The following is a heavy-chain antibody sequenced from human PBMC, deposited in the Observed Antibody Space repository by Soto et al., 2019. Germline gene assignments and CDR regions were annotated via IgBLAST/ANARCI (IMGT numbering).Heavy chain of an antibody. Sequence: QVQLVQSGAEVKKPGASVKVSCKASGYTFTSYDINWVRQATGQGFEWMGWMNPNSGNTGHAQKSKGRVTITRNTSINTAYIELISLRSEDTAVYYCARQGWGRLEWGQGTLVTVSS. D-gene: IGHD6-25*01. CDR3: ARQGWGRLE. CDR1: GYTFTSYD. V-gene: IGHV1-8*01. CDR2: MNPNSGNT. J-gene: IGHJ4*02.